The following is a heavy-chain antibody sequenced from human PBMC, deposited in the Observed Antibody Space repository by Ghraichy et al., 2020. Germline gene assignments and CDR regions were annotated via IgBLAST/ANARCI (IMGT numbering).Heavy chain of an antibody. CDR3: ARGPWDNWNPEEAYYFDY. J-gene: IGHJ4*02. Sequence: SQTLSLTCTVSGGSISSYYWSWIRQPPGKGLEWIGYIYYSGSTNYNPSLKSRVTISVDTSKNQFSLKLSSVTAADTAVYYCARGPWDNWNPEEAYYFDYWGQGTLVTVSS. V-gene: IGHV4-59*01. D-gene: IGHD1-20*01. CDR1: GGSISSYY. CDR2: IYYSGST.